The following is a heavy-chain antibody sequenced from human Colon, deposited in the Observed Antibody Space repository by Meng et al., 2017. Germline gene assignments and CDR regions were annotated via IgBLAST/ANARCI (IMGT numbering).Heavy chain of an antibody. CDR1: GCSFIDYG. CDR2: VSVFNGVT. V-gene: IGHV1-18*01. J-gene: IGHJ5*02. Sequence: VPLGQSGAEVRKPGASMKVSCKASGCSFIDYGISWVRQAPGQGLEWMGWVSVFNGVTNYAQKFRGRVTMTADTSTATAYMELRSLTSDDTAVYYCARTPFTASAGTIGNWFHPWGQGTLVTVSS. CDR3: ARTPFTASAGTIGNWFHP. D-gene: IGHD6-13*01.